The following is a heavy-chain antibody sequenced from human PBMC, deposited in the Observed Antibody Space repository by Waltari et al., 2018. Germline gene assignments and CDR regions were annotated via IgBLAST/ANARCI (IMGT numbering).Heavy chain of an antibody. CDR1: GYTFSSYA. D-gene: IGHD6-6*01. CDR3: ARDLTSIAARGWFDP. J-gene: IGHJ5*02. V-gene: IGHV1-69*01. Sequence: QVQLVQSGAEVKKPGASVKVSCKASGYTFSSYAISWVRQAPGQGLEWMGGIIPIFGTANYAQKFQGRVTITADESTSTAYMELSSLRSEDTAVYYCARDLTSIAARGWFDPWGQGTLVTVSS. CDR2: IIPIFGTA.